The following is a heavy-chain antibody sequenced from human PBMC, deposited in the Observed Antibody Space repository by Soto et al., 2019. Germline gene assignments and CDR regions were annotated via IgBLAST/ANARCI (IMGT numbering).Heavy chain of an antibody. D-gene: IGHD2-2*01. CDR1: GYSFTSYL. Sequence: XESLKISWKGSGYSFTSYLLSWVRQMPGKGLDWMGRIDPSDSYTNYSPSFQGHVTISADKSISTAYLQWSSLKASDTAMYYCARRVCSSTSCYYSWFDSWGQGTLVTVSS. J-gene: IGHJ5*01. CDR2: IDPSDSYT. V-gene: IGHV5-10-1*01. CDR3: ARRVCSSTSCYYSWFDS.